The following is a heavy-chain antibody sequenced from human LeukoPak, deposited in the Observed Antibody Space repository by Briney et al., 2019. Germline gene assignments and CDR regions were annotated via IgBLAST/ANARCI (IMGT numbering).Heavy chain of an antibody. CDR1: GFMFSSYA. V-gene: IGHV3-23*01. Sequence: GGSLRLSCAASGFMFSSYAMSWVRQAPGKGLEWVSDISGSGGRTDYADSVKGPFTISRDNSKNTLYLQMNSLRAEDTAVYYCAKGREVRYSGYDYSFDYWGQGTLVSVSS. CDR3: AKGREVRYSGYDYSFDY. D-gene: IGHD5-12*01. CDR2: ISGSGGRT. J-gene: IGHJ4*02.